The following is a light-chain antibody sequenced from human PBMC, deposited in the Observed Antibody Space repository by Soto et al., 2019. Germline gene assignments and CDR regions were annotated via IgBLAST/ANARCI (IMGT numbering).Light chain of an antibody. Sequence: PLTQSPSSLSASVGDRVTITCRASQDVSRYLAWYQQKAGKAPKLLIYGASTLQSGVPSRFSGFGSGTEFTLTISSLQPEDFATYHCQQLQRSPFTFGPGTTVDV. CDR1: QDVSRY. CDR3: QQLQRSPFT. CDR2: GAS. J-gene: IGKJ3*01. V-gene: IGKV1-9*01.